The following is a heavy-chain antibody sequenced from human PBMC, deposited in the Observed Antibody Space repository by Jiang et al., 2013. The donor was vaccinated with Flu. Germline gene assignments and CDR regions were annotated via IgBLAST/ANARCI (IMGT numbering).Heavy chain of an antibody. CDR3: ARDGEGFYYSSSWYDY. V-gene: IGHV1-2*02. D-gene: IGHD6-13*01. J-gene: IGHJ4*02. CDR1: GYTFTGYY. CDR2: INPNSGGT. Sequence: GAEVKKPGASVKVSCKASGYTFTGYYMHWVRQAPGQGLEWMGWINPNSGGTNYAQKFQGRVTMTRDTSISTAYMELSRLRSDDTAVYYCARDGEGFYYSSSWYDYWGQGTLVTVSS.